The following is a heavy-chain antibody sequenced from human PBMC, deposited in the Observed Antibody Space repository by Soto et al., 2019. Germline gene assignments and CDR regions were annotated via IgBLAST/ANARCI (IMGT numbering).Heavy chain of an antibody. D-gene: IGHD3-16*01. V-gene: IGHV4-31*03. CDR1: GGSISSGGYY. CDR2: IYYSGST. CDR3: ARDSRGGGFDP. Sequence: SETLSLTCTVSGGSISSGGYYWSWIRQHPGKGLEWIGYIYYSGSTYYNPSLKSRVTISVDTSKNQFSLKLSSVTAADTAVYYCARDSRGGGFDPWGQGTLVTISS. J-gene: IGHJ5*02.